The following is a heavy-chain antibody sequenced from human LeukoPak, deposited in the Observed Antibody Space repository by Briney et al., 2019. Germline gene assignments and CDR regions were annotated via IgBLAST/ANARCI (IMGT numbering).Heavy chain of an antibody. CDR1: GFIIRSSW. CDR2: MNEDGSVT. V-gene: IGHV3-7*01. D-gene: IGHD7-27*01. CDR3: ARDPAWGAIDY. J-gene: IGHJ4*02. Sequence: GGSLRLSCAVSGFIIRSSWMSWVRQTPGKGLEWVADMNEDGSVTWYADSVKGRFTVSRDNAKNSVDLQMSSLRAEDTAVYYCARDPAWGAIDYWGQGTLVTVSS.